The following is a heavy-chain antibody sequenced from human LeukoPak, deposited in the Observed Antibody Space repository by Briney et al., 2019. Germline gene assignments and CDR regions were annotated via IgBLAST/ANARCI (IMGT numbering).Heavy chain of an antibody. CDR3: ARDFRTQLDGYSPPYHFDY. J-gene: IGHJ4*02. D-gene: IGHD5-24*01. V-gene: IGHV3-21*01. Sequence: RGSLRLSCAASGDTFSSYGMNWGREAPGEGLEWVSSINNSSISSSHIYYADSMEGRFTIYRDNAKNSLFLQMNSLRAEDTAVYYCARDFRTQLDGYSPPYHFDYWGQGALVTVSS. CDR2: INNSSISSSHI. CDR1: GDTFSSYG.